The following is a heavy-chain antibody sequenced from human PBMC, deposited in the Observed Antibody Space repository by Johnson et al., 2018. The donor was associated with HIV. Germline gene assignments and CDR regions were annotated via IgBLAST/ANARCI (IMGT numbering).Heavy chain of an antibody. V-gene: IGHV3-20*04. CDR1: GFTFDDYG. J-gene: IGHJ3*02. Sequence: VQLVESGGGVVRPGGSLRLSCAASGFTFDDYGMSWVRHAPGKGLEWVPGINWNGGSTGYVDSVKGRFTISRDNAKNSLYLQMNTRRAEETALYYGASHVGATGAFGICGQGTMVTVSS. D-gene: IGHD1-26*01. CDR2: INWNGGST. CDR3: ASHVGATGAFGI.